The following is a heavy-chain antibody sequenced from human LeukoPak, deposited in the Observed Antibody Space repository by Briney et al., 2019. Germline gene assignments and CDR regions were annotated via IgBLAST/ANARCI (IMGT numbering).Heavy chain of an antibody. CDR1: GYTFTSYY. D-gene: IGHD3-16*01. V-gene: IGHV1-46*01. Sequence: ASVKVSCTASGYTFTSYYMHWVRQAPGQGLEWMGIINPSGGSTSYAQKFQGRVTMTRDTSTSTVYMELSSLRSEDTAVYYCARARGAPDAFDIWGQGTMVTVSS. CDR3: ARARGAPDAFDI. CDR2: INPSGGST. J-gene: IGHJ3*02.